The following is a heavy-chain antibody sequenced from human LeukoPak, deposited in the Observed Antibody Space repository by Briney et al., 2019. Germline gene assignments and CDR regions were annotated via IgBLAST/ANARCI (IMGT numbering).Heavy chain of an antibody. Sequence: SETLSLTCAVSGYSISSGYYWGWIRQPPGQGLEWIGSIYNSGSTYYNPSLKSRVTISVDTSKNQFSLKLSSVTAADTAVYYCARQPPVYCSSTSCYMMEERYYYYMDVWGKGTTVTVSS. J-gene: IGHJ6*03. V-gene: IGHV4-38-2*01. D-gene: IGHD2-2*02. CDR2: IYNSGST. CDR1: GYSISSGYY. CDR3: ARQPPVYCSSTSCYMMEERYYYYMDV.